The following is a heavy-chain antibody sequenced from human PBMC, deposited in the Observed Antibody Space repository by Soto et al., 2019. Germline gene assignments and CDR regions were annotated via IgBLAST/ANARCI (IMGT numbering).Heavy chain of an antibody. D-gene: IGHD3-10*01. CDR1: GFTFSSYA. Sequence: LRLSCAASGFTFSSYAMSWVRQAPGKGLEWVSAISGSGGSTYYADSVKGRFTISRDNSNNTLYLQMNSLRAEDTAVYYCASQTPYPYGSGSYPTDRYDYGMDVWGQGTTVTVSS. CDR2: ISGSGGST. CDR3: ASQTPYPYGSGSYPTDRYDYGMDV. V-gene: IGHV3-23*01. J-gene: IGHJ6*02.